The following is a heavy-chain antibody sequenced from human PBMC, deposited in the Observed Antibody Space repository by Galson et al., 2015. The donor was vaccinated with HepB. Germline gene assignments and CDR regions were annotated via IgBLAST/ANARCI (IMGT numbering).Heavy chain of an antibody. Sequence: TLSLTCTVSGGSISSYYWSWIRQPPGKGLEWIGYIYYSGSTNYNPSLKSRVTISVDTSKNQFSLKLSSVTAADTAVYYCAREVRGVRWFDPWGQGTLVTVSS. CDR1: GGSISSYY. CDR2: IYYSGST. D-gene: IGHD3-10*01. J-gene: IGHJ5*02. CDR3: AREVRGVRWFDP. V-gene: IGHV4-59*01.